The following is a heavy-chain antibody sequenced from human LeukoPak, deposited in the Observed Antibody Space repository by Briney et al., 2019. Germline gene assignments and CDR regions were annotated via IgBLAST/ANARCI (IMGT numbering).Heavy chain of an antibody. CDR3: ARDLYSGYDSGDY. J-gene: IGHJ4*02. Sequence: RSGGSLRLSCAASGFTFSSYGMHWVRQAPGKGLEWVAVIWYDGSNKYYADSVKGRFTISRDNSKNTLYLQMNSLRAEDTAVYYCARDLYSGYDSGDYWGQGTLVTVSS. V-gene: IGHV3-33*01. CDR1: GFTFSSYG. D-gene: IGHD5-12*01. CDR2: IWYDGSNK.